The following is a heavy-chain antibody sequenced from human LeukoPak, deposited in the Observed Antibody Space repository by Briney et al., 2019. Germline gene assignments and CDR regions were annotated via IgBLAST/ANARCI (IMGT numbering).Heavy chain of an antibody. J-gene: IGHJ4*02. D-gene: IGHD2-8*01. Sequence: GRSLRLSCTASGFTFGDYAMSWVRQAPGKGLEWVGFIRSKAYGGTTEYAASVKGRFTISRDDSKSIAYLQMNSLKTEDTAVYYCTRDIYCTNGVCYTTEWDYWGQGTLVTVSS. CDR3: TRDIYCTNGVCYTTEWDY. CDR2: IRSKAYGGTT. CDR1: GFTFGDYA. V-gene: IGHV3-49*04.